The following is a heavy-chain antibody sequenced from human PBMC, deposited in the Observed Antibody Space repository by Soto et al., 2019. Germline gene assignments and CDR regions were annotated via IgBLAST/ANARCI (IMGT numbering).Heavy chain of an antibody. CDR3: VRDRDLYRDMFHADL. D-gene: IGHD3-10*02. CDR1: GFTFSSYW. V-gene: IGHV3-74*01. J-gene: IGHJ4*01. Sequence: PGGSLRLSCAASGFTFSSYWMHWVRQAPGKGLVWVSRINSDGSSTTYADSVKGRFTISRDNAKNTLYLQMNSLRDEDSAVYFCVRDRDLYRDMFHADLWGQGTLVTVSS. CDR2: INSDGSST.